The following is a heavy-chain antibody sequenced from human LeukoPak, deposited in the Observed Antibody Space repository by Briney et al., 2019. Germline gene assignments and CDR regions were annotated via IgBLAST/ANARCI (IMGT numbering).Heavy chain of an antibody. J-gene: IGHJ4*02. V-gene: IGHV1-69*04. CDR3: ASGSVVGANYVDY. CDR2: IIPILGIA. Sequence: SVKVSCKASGGTFSSYAISWVRQAPGQELEWMGRIIPILGIANYAQKFQGRVTITADKSTSTAYMELSSLRSEDTAVYYCASGSVVGANYVDYWGQGTLVTVSS. CDR1: GGTFSSYA. D-gene: IGHD1-26*01.